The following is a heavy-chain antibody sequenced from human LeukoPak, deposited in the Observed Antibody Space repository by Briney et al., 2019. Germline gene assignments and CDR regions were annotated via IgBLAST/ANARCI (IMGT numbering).Heavy chain of an antibody. CDR3: ASLYGDYVNFFDY. D-gene: IGHD4-17*01. J-gene: IGHJ4*02. CDR1: GGSISSYY. CDR2: IYYSGST. Sequence: SETLSLTCTVSGGSISSYYWSWIRQPPGKGLEWIGYIYYSGSTNYNPSLKSRVTISVDTSKNQFSLKLSSVTAADTAVYYCASLYGDYVNFFDYWGQGTLVTVSS. V-gene: IGHV4-59*01.